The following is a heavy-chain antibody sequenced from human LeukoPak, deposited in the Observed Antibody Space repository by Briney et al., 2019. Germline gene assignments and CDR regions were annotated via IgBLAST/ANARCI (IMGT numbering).Heavy chain of an antibody. CDR1: RLTFSSYG. J-gene: IGHJ3*02. V-gene: IGHV3-30*18. CDR3: AKVKGEVIGAFDI. Sequence: GGSLRLSCAASRLTFSSYGMHWVSQAPGKGLEWVAVISYDGNNRYYADSVKGRFTISRYNSNNTLYLQMNSLRAEDTAVYYCAKVKGEVIGAFDIWGQGTMVTVSS. CDR2: ISYDGNNR. D-gene: IGHD3-16*01.